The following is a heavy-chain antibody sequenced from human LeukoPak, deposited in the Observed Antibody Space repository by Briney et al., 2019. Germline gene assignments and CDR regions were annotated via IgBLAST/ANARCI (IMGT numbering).Heavy chain of an antibody. CDR2: IYYSGST. V-gene: IGHV4-39*01. CDR1: GGSISSSSYY. D-gene: IGHD3-3*01. CDR3: ARCGYYDFWSGYNPATFDY. Sequence: SETLSLTCTVSGGSISSSSYYWGWIRQPPGKGLEWIGSIYYSGSTYYNPSLKSRVTISVDTSKNQFSLKLSSVTAADTAVYYCARCGYYDFWSGYNPATFDYWGQGTLATVSS. J-gene: IGHJ4*02.